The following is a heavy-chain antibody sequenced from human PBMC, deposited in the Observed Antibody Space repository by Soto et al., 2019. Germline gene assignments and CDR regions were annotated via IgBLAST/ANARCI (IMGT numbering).Heavy chain of an antibody. CDR2: ISAHNGNT. CDR1: GYTFTSYG. CDR3: ARGRYGDY. Sequence: QVHLVQSGAEVKKPGASVKVSCKASGYTFTSYGINWVRQAPGQGLEWMGWISAHNGNTDYAQKLQGRVIVTRDTATITAYMELRSLRSDDTSVYYCARGRYGDYWGQGALVTVSS. J-gene: IGHJ4*02. V-gene: IGHV1-18*01. D-gene: IGHD1-1*01.